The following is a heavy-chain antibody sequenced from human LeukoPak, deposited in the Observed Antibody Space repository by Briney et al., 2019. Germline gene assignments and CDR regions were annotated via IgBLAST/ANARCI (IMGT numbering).Heavy chain of an antibody. CDR3: ATRYYYGSGSFSWSDP. Sequence: SETLSLTCTVSGGSISSGGYYWSWIRQHPGKGLEWIGYIYHSGSTYYNPSLKSRVTISVDTSKNQFSLKLSSVTAADTAVYYCATRYYYGSGSFSWSDPWGQGTLVTVSS. J-gene: IGHJ5*02. D-gene: IGHD3-10*01. CDR2: IYHSGST. V-gene: IGHV4-31*03. CDR1: GGSISSGGYY.